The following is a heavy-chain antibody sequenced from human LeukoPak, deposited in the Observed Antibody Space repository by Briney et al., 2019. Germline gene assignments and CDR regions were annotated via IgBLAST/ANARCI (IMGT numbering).Heavy chain of an antibody. CDR2: INAGDGNT. V-gene: IGHV1-3*01. D-gene: IGHD1-26*01. CDR1: GYSFVDYA. CDR3: ALGAYDY. Sequence: GASVKVSCKASGYSFVDYAIHWVRRAPGQRLEWMGWINAGDGNTRYSQNLQGRLTVTRDTSASTAYMELSSLRSEDTAVYYCALGAYDYWGQGTLVTVSS. J-gene: IGHJ4*02.